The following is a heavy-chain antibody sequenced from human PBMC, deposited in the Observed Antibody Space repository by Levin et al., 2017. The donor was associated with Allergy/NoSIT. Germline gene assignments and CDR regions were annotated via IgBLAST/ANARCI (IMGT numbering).Heavy chain of an antibody. CDR3: ATLSVFVPNTVASDK. Sequence: GESLKISCAASGFNFRNYEMNWVRQVPGKGLEWLSHITGSGDSASYADSVRGRFNISRDNAENSVYLQMNSLRAEDSGLYYCATLSVFVPNTVASDKWGQGTLVTVSS. D-gene: IGHD2-21*01. V-gene: IGHV3-48*03. CDR2: ITGSGDSA. CDR1: GFNFRNYE. J-gene: IGHJ4*02.